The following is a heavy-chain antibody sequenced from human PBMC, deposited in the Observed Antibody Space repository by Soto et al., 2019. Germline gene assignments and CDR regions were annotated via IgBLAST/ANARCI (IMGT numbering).Heavy chain of an antibody. CDR2: ISGSGGST. Sequence: PGGSLRLSCAASGFTFSSYAMSWVRQAPGKGLEWVSAISGSGGSTYYADSVKGRFTISRDSSKNTLYLQMNSLRAEDTAVYYCAKDQTIRRHTANDYWGQGTLVTVSS. J-gene: IGHJ4*02. D-gene: IGHD5-18*01. V-gene: IGHV3-23*01. CDR1: GFTFSSYA. CDR3: AKDQTIRRHTANDY.